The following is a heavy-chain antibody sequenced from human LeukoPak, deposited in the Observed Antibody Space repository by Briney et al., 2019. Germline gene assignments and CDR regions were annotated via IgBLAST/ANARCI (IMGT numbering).Heavy chain of an antibody. V-gene: IGHV1-8*01. CDR2: MNPNSGNT. D-gene: IGHD2-15*01. CDR3: ARGSFSRWTTQSYFDY. Sequence: GASVKVSCTASGYTFTTYDIYWLRQATGHGLQWMGWMNPNSGNTGSAQSFQGRVTMTRNASMSSAYMELSSLRPEDTAVYYCARGSFSRWTTQSYFDYWGQGTLVTVSS. J-gene: IGHJ4*02. CDR1: GYTFTTYD.